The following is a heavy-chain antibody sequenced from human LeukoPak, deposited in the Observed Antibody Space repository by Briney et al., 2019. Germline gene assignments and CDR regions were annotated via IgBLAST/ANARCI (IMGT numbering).Heavy chain of an antibody. J-gene: IGHJ4*02. V-gene: IGHV4-39*01. CDR2: IYYSGST. CDR3: ARQWLLYYFGY. Sequence: SETLSLTCTVSGGSISSSSYYWGWIRQPPGKGLERIGSIYYSGSTYYNPSLKSRVIISVDTSKNQFSLKLSSVTAADTAVYYCARQWLLYYFGYWGQGTLVTVSS. D-gene: IGHD3-22*01. CDR1: GGSISSSSYY.